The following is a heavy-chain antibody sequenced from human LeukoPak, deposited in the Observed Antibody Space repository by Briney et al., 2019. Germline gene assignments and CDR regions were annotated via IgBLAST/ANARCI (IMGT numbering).Heavy chain of an antibody. J-gene: IGHJ4*02. Sequence: GGSLRLSCAASGFTFSSYWMHWVRQAPGKGLVWVSRINSDGSSTSYADSVKGRFTISRDHAKNTLYLQMNSLRAKDTAVYYCARVGYSAQVDYWGQGTLVTVSS. CDR3: ARVGYSAQVDY. CDR2: INSDGSST. CDR1: GFTFSSYW. D-gene: IGHD4-23*01. V-gene: IGHV3-74*01.